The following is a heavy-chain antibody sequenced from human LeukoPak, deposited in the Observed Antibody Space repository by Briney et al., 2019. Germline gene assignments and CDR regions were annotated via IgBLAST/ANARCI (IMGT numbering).Heavy chain of an antibody. CDR3: ARQGPYYYGSGSYSY. CDR1: GGSFSGYY. V-gene: IGHV4-34*01. D-gene: IGHD3-10*01. Sequence: PSETLSLTCAVYGGSFSGYYWSWIRQPPGKGLEWIGEINHSGSTNYNPSLKSRVTISVDTSKNQFSLKLSSVTAADTAVYYCARQGPYYYGSGSYSYWGQGTLVTVSS. J-gene: IGHJ4*02. CDR2: INHSGST.